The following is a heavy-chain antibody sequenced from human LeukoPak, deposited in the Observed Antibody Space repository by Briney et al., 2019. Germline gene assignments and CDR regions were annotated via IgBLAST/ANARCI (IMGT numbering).Heavy chain of an antibody. J-gene: IGHJ4*02. Sequence: GGSLRLSCAASGFTFSSYWMHWVRQAPGKGLVWVSRINSDGSSTSYADSVKGRFTISRDNAKNTLYLQMNSLRAEDTAVYYCARDQALYSGYDQSDYWGQGTLVTVSS. CDR3: ARDQALYSGYDQSDY. CDR2: INSDGSST. V-gene: IGHV3-74*01. D-gene: IGHD5-12*01. CDR1: GFTFSSYW.